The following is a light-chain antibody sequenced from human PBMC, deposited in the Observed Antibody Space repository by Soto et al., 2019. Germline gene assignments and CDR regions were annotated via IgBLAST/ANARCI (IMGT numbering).Light chain of an antibody. CDR2: GAS. CDR3: QQHSHWPPWT. J-gene: IGKJ1*01. CDR1: QNIRTF. V-gene: IGKV3-11*01. Sequence: EVVLTQSPATLSLSPGERATLSCRASQNIRTFLDWYQQKPGQAPRLLIYGASNRATGIPARFSGGGSGTDFTLTISSLESEDFAVYYCQQHSHWPPWTFGQGTRVEI.